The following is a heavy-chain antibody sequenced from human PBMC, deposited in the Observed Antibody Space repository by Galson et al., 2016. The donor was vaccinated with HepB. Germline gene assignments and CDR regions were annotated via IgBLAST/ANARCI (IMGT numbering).Heavy chain of an antibody. CDR3: VKREAGYYYGD. J-gene: IGHJ1*01. V-gene: IGHV3-64D*06. Sequence: SLRLSCAASGFTFSSYAMHWVRQAPGKGLEYVSSISSDGGGTYYADSVKGRFTISRDNSKNTLFLQMRNLRAEDTAVYYCVKREAGYYYGDWGQGTLVTVSS. D-gene: IGHD3-10*01. CDR1: GFTFSSYA. CDR2: ISSDGGGT.